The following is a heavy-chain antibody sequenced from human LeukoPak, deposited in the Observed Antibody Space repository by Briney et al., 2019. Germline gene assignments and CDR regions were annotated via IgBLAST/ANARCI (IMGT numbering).Heavy chain of an antibody. CDR3: ASGSRIAAAGQKGYYFDY. CDR1: GGSFSGYY. D-gene: IGHD6-13*01. J-gene: IGHJ4*02. Sequence: SETLSLTCAVYGGSFSGYYWSWIRQPPGKGLEWIGETNHSGSTNYNPSLKSRVTISVDTSKNQFSLKLSSVTAADTAVYYCASGSRIAAAGQKGYYFDYWGQGTLVTVSS. CDR2: TNHSGST. V-gene: IGHV4-34*01.